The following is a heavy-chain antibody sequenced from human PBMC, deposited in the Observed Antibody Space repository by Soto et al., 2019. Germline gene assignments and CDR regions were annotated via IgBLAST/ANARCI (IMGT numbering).Heavy chain of an antibody. D-gene: IGHD3-10*01. V-gene: IGHV4-4*02. CDR1: GGSISSSNW. J-gene: IGHJ6*02. CDR3: ARDRVTMVRGVIRYYGMDV. CDR2: IYHSGST. Sequence: LRETLSLTCAVSGGSISSSNWWSWVRQPPGKGLEWIGEIYHSGSTNYNPSLKSRVTISVDKSKNQFSLKLSSVTAADTAVYYCARDRVTMVRGVIRYYGMDVWGQGTTVTVSS.